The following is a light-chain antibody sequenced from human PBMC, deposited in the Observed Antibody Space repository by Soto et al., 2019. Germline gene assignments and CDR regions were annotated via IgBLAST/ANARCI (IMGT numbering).Light chain of an antibody. CDR3: QVCDGRGLHVV. V-gene: IGLV3-21*02. J-gene: IGLJ3*02. CDR1: NIGYKR. CDR2: NDR. Sequence: SYELTQAPSVSVAPGQTATLTCGGDNIGYKRVHWYQQRPGQAPVLVVYNDRDRPSGIPDRFSGSNSGNTATLTISRVEGVDEADYYCQVCDGRGLHVVFGGGTKVTVL.